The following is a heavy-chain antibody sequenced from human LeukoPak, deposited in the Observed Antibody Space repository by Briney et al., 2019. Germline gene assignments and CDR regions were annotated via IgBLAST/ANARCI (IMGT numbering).Heavy chain of an antibody. J-gene: IGHJ4*02. D-gene: IGHD6-19*01. CDR1: GFTFSNYW. CDR3: ARGYSSGWYRIRSGFDY. CDR2: IKQDGSEK. V-gene: IGHV3-7*01. Sequence: GGSLRLSCAASGFTFSNYWMSWVRQAPGKGLEWVANIKQDGSEKYYVDSVKGRFTISRDNAKNSLYLQMNSLRAEDTAVYYCARGYSSGWYRIRSGFDYWGQGTLVTVSS.